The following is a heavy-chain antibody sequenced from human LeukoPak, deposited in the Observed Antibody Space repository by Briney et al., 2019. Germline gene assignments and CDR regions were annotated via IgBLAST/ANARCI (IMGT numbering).Heavy chain of an antibody. CDR1: GYTFTGYY. CDR3: ARDALGIAAAGTPFDP. J-gene: IGHJ5*02. D-gene: IGHD6-13*01. CDR2: INPNSGGT. Sequence: VASVKVSCKASGYTFTGYYMHWVRQAPGQGLEWVGRINPNSGGTNYAQKFQGRVTMTRDTSISTAYMELSRLRSDDTAVYYCARDALGIAAAGTPFDPWGQGTLVTVSS. V-gene: IGHV1-2*06.